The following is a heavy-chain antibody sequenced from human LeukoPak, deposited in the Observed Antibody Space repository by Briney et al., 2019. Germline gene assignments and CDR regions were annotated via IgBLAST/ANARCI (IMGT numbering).Heavy chain of an antibody. J-gene: IGHJ3*02. D-gene: IGHD6-13*01. Sequence: GESLKISCKGSGFTFSSYAMTWVRQAPGKGLEWVSGISGSGGSTYYADSVKGRFTISRDNSKNMVYQQMNSLRAEDTAVYCCVKVEDSSSWYRAFDIWGQGTMVTVSS. CDR1: GFTFSSYA. V-gene: IGHV3-23*01. CDR2: ISGSGGST. CDR3: VKVEDSSSWYRAFDI.